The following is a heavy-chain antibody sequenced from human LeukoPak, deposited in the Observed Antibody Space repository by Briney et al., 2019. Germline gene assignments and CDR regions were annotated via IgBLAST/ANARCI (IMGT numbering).Heavy chain of an antibody. J-gene: IGHJ4*02. CDR3: ARVGSSSWTGAFDY. Sequence: ASVKVSCKAAGYTFTSYDINWVRQAAGQGLEGMRWMNPNSGNTGYAQKFPGRVTMTRNTSISTAYMELSSLRSEATAVYYCARVGSSSWTGAFDYWGQGTLVTVSS. CDR1: GYTFTSYD. CDR2: MNPNSGNT. D-gene: IGHD6-13*01. V-gene: IGHV1-8*01.